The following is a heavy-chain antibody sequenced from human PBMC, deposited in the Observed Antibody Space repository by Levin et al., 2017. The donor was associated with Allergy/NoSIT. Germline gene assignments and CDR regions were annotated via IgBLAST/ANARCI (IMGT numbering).Heavy chain of an antibody. J-gene: IGHJ5*02. CDR1: GYSFTSYW. CDR2: IYPGDSDT. Sequence: KVSCKGSGYSFTSYWIGWVRQMPGKGLEWMGIIYPGDSDTRYSPSFQGQVTISADKSISTAYLQWSSLKASDTAMYYCARLNYYGSGSESPNIGFDPWGQGTLVTVSS. V-gene: IGHV5-51*01. D-gene: IGHD3-10*01. CDR3: ARLNYYGSGSESPNIGFDP.